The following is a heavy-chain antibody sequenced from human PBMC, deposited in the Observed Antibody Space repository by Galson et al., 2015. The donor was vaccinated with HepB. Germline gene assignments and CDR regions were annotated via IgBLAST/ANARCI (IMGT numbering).Heavy chain of an antibody. D-gene: IGHD3-9*01. CDR1: GFTFSSYA. Sequence: SLRLSCAASGFTFSSYAMHWVRQAPGKGLEWVAVISYDGSNKYYADSVKGRFTISRDNSKNTLYLQMNSLKASDTAMYYCARRKGFTYYDILTGYYFDYWSQGTLVTVSS. J-gene: IGHJ4*02. CDR3: ARRKGFTYYDILTGYYFDY. CDR2: ISYDGSNK. V-gene: IGHV3-30*04.